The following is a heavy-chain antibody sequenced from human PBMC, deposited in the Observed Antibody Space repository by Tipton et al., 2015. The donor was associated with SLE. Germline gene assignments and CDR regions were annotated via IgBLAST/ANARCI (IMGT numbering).Heavy chain of an antibody. CDR3: ARDFYSYYFDH. V-gene: IGHV4-39*02. CDR1: GDSITSTSYY. CDR2: SYYSGNT. D-gene: IGHD4-11*01. J-gene: IGHJ4*02. Sequence: LRLSCTVSGDSITSTSYYWTWIRQPPGKGLEWIGSSYYSGNTYYNPSLKSRVTISVDTSNNHFSLRLSPVTAADTAVYYCARDFYSYYFDHWGQGTLVAVSS.